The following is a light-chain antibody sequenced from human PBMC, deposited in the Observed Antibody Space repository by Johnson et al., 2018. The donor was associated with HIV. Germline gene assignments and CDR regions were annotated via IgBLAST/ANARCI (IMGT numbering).Light chain of an antibody. CDR1: SSNIGNNY. Sequence: QSVLTQPPSVSAAPGQKVTISCSGSSSNIGNNYVSWYQQFPGAAPKLLIYENNKRPSGIPDRFSGSKSGTSATLDITRLQTGDEADYYCASWDRSLTVGTVFGPGTRVTVL. V-gene: IGLV1-51*02. J-gene: IGLJ1*01. CDR2: ENN. CDR3: ASWDRSLTVGTV.